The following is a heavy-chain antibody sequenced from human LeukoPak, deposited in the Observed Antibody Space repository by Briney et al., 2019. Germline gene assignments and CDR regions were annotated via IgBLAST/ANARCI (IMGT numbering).Heavy chain of an antibody. CDR1: GGSFSGYY. D-gene: IGHD6-13*01. J-gene: IGHJ4*02. V-gene: IGHV4-34*01. Sequence: SETLSLTCAVYGGSFSGYYWSWIRQPPGKGPEWIGEINHSGSTNYNPSLKSRVTISVDTSKNQFSLKLSSVTAADTAVYYCARRYSSSWSDYFDYWGQGTLVTVSS. CDR2: INHSGST. CDR3: ARRYSSSWSDYFDY.